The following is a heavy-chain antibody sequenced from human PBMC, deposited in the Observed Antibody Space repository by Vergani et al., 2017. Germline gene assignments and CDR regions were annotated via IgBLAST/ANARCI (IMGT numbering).Heavy chain of an antibody. Sequence: QVQLQESGPGLVKPSETLSLTCAVSCYSIRSGYYWGWIRQPPGKGLEWIGSIYHSGSTYYNPSLKSRVTISVDTSKNQFSLKLSSVTAADTAVYYCARKVTSSGYYLLYYYYYGMDVWGQGTTVTVSS. J-gene: IGHJ6*02. CDR2: IYHSGST. CDR1: CYSIRSGYY. V-gene: IGHV4-38-2*01. D-gene: IGHD3-22*01. CDR3: ARKVTSSGYYLLYYYYYGMDV.